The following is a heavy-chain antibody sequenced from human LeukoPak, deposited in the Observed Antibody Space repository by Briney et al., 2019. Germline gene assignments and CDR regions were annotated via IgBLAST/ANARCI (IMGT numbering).Heavy chain of an antibody. J-gene: IGHJ4*02. CDR2: LRGDGDT. V-gene: IGHV3-23*01. Sequence: PGGSLRLSCAASGFTFSGYAMSWVRQAPARGLEWVSSLRGDGDTFYADSVKGRFTLSRDDSRNTVYLQLNNLRVEDTAIYYCAKASSVSNADAVLWGQGTLVNVSS. D-gene: IGHD3-10*01. CDR1: GFTFSGYA. CDR3: AKASSVSNADAVL.